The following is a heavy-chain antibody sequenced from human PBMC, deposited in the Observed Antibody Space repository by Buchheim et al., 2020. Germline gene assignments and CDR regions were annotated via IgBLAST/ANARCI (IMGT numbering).Heavy chain of an antibody. CDR2: IHHSGST. CDR1: GGSISSSNW. D-gene: IGHD1-14*01. J-gene: IGHJ4*02. V-gene: IGHV4-4*02. Sequence: QVQLQESGPGLVKPSGTLSLTCAVSGGSISSSNWLSWVRQPPGKGLEWIGEIHHSGSTNYNPSLKSPVTLSVRKSKHQFSLQLNSVTVADTAMYYCATGPPGTTAPHFDSWGQGTL. CDR3: ATGPPGTTAPHFDS.